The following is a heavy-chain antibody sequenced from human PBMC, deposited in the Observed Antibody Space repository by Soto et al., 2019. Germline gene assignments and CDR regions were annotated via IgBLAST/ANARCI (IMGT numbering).Heavy chain of an antibody. Sequence: QLQLQESGPGLVKPSETLSLTCTVSGGSISSSNYYWGWIRQPPGKGLEWIGSIDYSGTTYYNPSLKSRVTISVDTSKNQFSLKLSFVNAADTAVYSCARVTQQLSFDYWGQGTLVTVSS. D-gene: IGHD6-13*01. CDR2: IDYSGTT. CDR1: GGSISSSNYY. V-gene: IGHV4-39*01. CDR3: ARVTQQLSFDY. J-gene: IGHJ4*02.